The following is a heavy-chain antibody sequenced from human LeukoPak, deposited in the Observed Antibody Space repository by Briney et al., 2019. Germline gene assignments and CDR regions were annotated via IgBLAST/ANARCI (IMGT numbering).Heavy chain of an antibody. Sequence: SETLSLTCTVSGGSISSSSYYWGWIRQPPGKGLEWIGYIYYSGSTYYNPSLKSRVTISVDTSKNQFSLKLSSVTAADTAVYYCARATTNPSSPWFDPWGQGTLVTVSS. CDR1: GGSISSSSYY. D-gene: IGHD4-17*01. CDR3: ARATTNPSSPWFDP. J-gene: IGHJ5*02. V-gene: IGHV4-31*03. CDR2: IYYSGST.